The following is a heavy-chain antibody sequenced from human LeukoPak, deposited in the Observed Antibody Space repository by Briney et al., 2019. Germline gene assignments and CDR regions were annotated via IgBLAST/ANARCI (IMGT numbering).Heavy chain of an antibody. CDR3: ARDRYCGGDCYSNAFDI. V-gene: IGHV3-48*02. CDR2: ISSSSTTI. CDR1: GFTFSSYS. D-gene: IGHD2-21*02. J-gene: IGHJ3*02. Sequence: QSGGSLRLSCAASGFTFSSYSMNWVRQAPGKGLEWVSYISSSSTTIYYADSLKGRFTISRDNGKNSLYLQMNSLRDEDTAVYYCARDRYCGGDCYSNAFDIWGQGTMVTVSS.